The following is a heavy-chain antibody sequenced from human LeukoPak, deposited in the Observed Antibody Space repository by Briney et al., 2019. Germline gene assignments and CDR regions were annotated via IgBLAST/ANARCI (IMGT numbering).Heavy chain of an antibody. V-gene: IGHV3-30*02. CDR2: IRYDGSNK. D-gene: IGHD3-22*01. Sequence: PGGSLRLSCAASGFTFSRYGMHWVRQAPGKGLEWVAFIRYDGSNKYYADSVKGRFTISRDNSKNTLYLQMNSLRAEDTAVYYCAKDATTYYDSSGYYYYYYYMDVWGKGTTVTVSS. CDR1: GFTFSRYG. CDR3: AKDATTYYDSSGYYYYYYYMDV. J-gene: IGHJ6*03.